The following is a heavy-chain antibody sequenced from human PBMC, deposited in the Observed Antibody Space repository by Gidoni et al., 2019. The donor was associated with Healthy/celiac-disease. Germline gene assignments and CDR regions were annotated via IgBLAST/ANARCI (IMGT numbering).Heavy chain of an antibody. J-gene: IGHJ4*02. Sequence: QVQLVQSGAEVKKPGASVKVSCKVSGYTLTELSMHWVRQAPGKGLEGMGGFDPEDGETIYAQKFQGRVTMTEDTSTDTAYMELSSLRSEDTAVYYCATTKTRYYYDSSGLEYWGQGTLVTVSS. CDR3: ATTKTRYYYDSSGLEY. D-gene: IGHD3-22*01. V-gene: IGHV1-24*01. CDR1: GYTLTELS. CDR2: FDPEDGET.